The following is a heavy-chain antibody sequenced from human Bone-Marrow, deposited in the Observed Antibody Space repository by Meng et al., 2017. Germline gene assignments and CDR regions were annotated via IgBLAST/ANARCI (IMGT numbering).Heavy chain of an antibody. CDR2: INTDGSST. J-gene: IGHJ4*02. CDR1: GFTFSSYW. CDR3: ARFTPFDY. V-gene: IGHV3-74*02. Sequence: EVRLVASGGGLVPPGGSLRLSCTASGFTFSSYWMKWVRQAPGKGTVWVSRINTDGSSTDYEDYVKGRLTISRDNAKNTLYLQMNSLRAEDTAMYYCARFTPFDYWGQGTLVTVSS.